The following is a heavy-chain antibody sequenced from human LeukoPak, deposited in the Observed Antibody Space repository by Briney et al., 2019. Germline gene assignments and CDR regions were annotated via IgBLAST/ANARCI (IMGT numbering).Heavy chain of an antibody. CDR1: GYSFTGYW. CDR3: ASYPDSSGWAPFDY. V-gene: IGHV5-51*01. J-gene: IGHJ4*02. CDR2: IYPGDSDT. Sequence: KYGESLKISCKGSGYSFTGYWIGWVRQMPGKGLEWMGIIYPGDSDTRYSPSFQGQVTISADKSISTAYLQWSSLKASDTAMYYCASYPDSSGWAPFDYWGQGTLVTVSS. D-gene: IGHD6-19*01.